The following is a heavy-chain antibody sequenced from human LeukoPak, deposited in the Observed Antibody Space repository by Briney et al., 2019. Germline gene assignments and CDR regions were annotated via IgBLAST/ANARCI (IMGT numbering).Heavy chain of an antibody. CDR1: GYTFTGYY. D-gene: IGHD1-7*01. CDR2: INPNSDGT. Sequence: ASVKVSCKASGYTFTGYYMHWVRQAPGQGLEWMGWINPNSDGTNYAQKFQGRVTMTRDTSISTAYMELSRLRSDDTAVYYCARVVTGTTSILGDYWGQGTLVTVSS. V-gene: IGHV1-2*02. CDR3: ARVVTGTTSILGDY. J-gene: IGHJ4*02.